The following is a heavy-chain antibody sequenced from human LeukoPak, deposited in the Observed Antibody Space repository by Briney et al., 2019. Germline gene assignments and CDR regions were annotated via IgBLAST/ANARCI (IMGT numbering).Heavy chain of an antibody. D-gene: IGHD3-10*01. J-gene: IGHJ4*02. CDR1: GFTVSSNY. CDR2: IYSGGST. CDR3: ARDMVYGSGLYYFDY. V-gene: IGHV3-53*01. Sequence: GGSLRLSCAASGFTVSSNYMSWVRQAPGKGLEWVSVIYSGGSTYYADSVKRRFTISRDNSKNTLYLQMNSLRAEDTAVYYCARDMVYGSGLYYFDYWGQGTLVTVSS.